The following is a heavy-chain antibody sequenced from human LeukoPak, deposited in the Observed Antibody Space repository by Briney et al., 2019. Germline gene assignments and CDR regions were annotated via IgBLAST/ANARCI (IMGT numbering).Heavy chain of an antibody. J-gene: IGHJ2*01. CDR3: ARDYYDSSEGWYWYFDL. D-gene: IGHD3-22*01. Sequence: GGSLRLSCAASGFTVSSNYMSCVRQAPGKGLEWVSVIYSGGSTYYADSVKGRFTISRDNSKNTLYLQMNSLRAEDTAVYYCARDYYDSSEGWYWYFDLWGRGTLVTVSS. V-gene: IGHV3-66*01. CDR2: IYSGGST. CDR1: GFTVSSNY.